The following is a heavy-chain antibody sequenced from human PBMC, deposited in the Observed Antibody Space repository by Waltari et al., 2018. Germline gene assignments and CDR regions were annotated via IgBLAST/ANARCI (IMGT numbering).Heavy chain of an antibody. D-gene: IGHD1-26*01. CDR1: GGTFVSYS. Sequence: VHLVQSGAEMRKPGSSVTVSCKASGGTFVSYSIAWVRQAAGQGLEWRGGIIPIYGRPQYANNFQGRVTLTADASTTTVFLEMSGLRAEDTAIYFCARRDLGFAFDVWGQGTLVIVSS. V-gene: IGHV1-69*12. J-gene: IGHJ3*01. CDR2: IIPIYGRP. CDR3: ARRDLGFAFDV.